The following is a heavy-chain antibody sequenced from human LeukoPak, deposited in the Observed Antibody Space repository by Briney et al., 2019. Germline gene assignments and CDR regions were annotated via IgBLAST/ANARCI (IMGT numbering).Heavy chain of an antibody. CDR3: ATARGYSYGPKYDFDY. CDR1: GGSISSGGYY. Sequence: SQSLSLTCTVSGGSISSGGYYWSWIRQHPGKGLEWIGYIYYSGSTYYNSSLKSRVTISVDTSKNQFSLKLSSVTAADRAVYYCATARGYSYGPKYDFDYWGQGTLVTVSS. V-gene: IGHV4-31*03. D-gene: IGHD5-18*01. J-gene: IGHJ4*02. CDR2: IYYSGST.